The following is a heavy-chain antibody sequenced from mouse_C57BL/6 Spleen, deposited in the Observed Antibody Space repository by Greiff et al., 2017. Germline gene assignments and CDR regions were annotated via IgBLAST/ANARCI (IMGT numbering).Heavy chain of an antibody. CDR2: IYPRSGNT. CDR1: GYTFTSYG. CDR3: AGNNDGAMDY. V-gene: IGHV1-81*01. J-gene: IGHJ4*01. Sequence: QVQLQQPGAELVKPGASVKLSCKASGYTFTSYGISWVKQRTGQGLEWIGEIYPRSGNTYYNEKFKGKATLTADKSSSTAYMALRSLTSEDSAVYFCAGNNDGAMDYWGQGTSVTVSS. D-gene: IGHD2-1*01.